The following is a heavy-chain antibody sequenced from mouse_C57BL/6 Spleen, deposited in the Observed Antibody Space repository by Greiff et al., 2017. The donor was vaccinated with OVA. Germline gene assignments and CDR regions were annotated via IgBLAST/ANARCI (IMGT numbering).Heavy chain of an antibody. Sequence: VQLQQSGPELVKPGASVKLSCKASGYSFTGYYMNWVKQSPEKSLEWIGEINPSTGGTTYNQKFKAKATLTVDKSSSTAYMQLKSLTSEDSAVYYCARGETYDDGAWFAYWGQGTLVTVSA. CDR2: INPSTGGT. V-gene: IGHV1-42*01. J-gene: IGHJ3*01. CDR3: ARGETYDDGAWFAY. CDR1: GYSFTGYY. D-gene: IGHD2-12*01.